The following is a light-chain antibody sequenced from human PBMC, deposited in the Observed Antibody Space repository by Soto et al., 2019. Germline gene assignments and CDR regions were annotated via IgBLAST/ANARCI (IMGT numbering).Light chain of an antibody. CDR1: ASNIGSQP. V-gene: IGLV1-44*01. Sequence: QSVLTQPPSASGTPGQGVTLSCSGSASNIGSQPVSWYQHLPGTAPKLLISRNTERPSGVPDRFSGSKSGTSAALAISGLQSEDEGDYYCAAWDDSLDAWLFGGGTQLPVL. CDR3: AAWDDSLDAWL. CDR2: RNT. J-gene: IGLJ3*02.